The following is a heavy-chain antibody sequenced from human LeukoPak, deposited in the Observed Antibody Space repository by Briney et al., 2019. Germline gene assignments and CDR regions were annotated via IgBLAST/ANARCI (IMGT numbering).Heavy chain of an antibody. D-gene: IGHD4-11*01. J-gene: IGHJ5*02. CDR1: GGSLSTYW. CDR2: IHYSGNN. CDR3: AAGEGYSNYFDWFDP. V-gene: IGHV4-59*12. Sequence: PSETLSLTCTVSGGSLSTYWWTWIRQPPGKGLEWLGYIHYSGNNNYNPSLKSRVTISVDRSKNQFSLKLSSVTAADTAVYYCAAGEGYSNYFDWFDPWGQGTLVTVSS.